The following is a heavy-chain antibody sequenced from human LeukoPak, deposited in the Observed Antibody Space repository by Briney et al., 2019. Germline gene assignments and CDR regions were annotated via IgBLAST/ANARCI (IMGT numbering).Heavy chain of an antibody. J-gene: IGHJ4*02. CDR3: ARGVVGATTRSVLGY. Sequence: GASVKVSCKASGYTFTGYYMHWVRQAPGQGLEWMGWINPNSGGTNYAQKFQGRVTMTRDTSISTAYMELSGLRSDDTAVYYCARGVVGATTRSVLGYWGQGTLVTVSS. CDR2: INPNSGGT. D-gene: IGHD1-26*01. V-gene: IGHV1-2*02. CDR1: GYTFTGYY.